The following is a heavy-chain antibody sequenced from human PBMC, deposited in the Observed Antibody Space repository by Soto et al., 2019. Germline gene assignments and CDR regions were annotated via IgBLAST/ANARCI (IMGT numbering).Heavy chain of an antibody. J-gene: IGHJ6*02. Sequence: LSLTCAVYGGSFRGYYWSWIRQPPGKGLEWIGEINHSGSTNYNPSLKSRVTISVDTSKNQFPLKLSSVTAADTAVYYCARAYDFWSGSRTQNYGMDVWGQGTTVTVSS. D-gene: IGHD3-3*01. CDR1: GGSFRGYY. CDR2: INHSGST. CDR3: ARAYDFWSGSRTQNYGMDV. V-gene: IGHV4-34*01.